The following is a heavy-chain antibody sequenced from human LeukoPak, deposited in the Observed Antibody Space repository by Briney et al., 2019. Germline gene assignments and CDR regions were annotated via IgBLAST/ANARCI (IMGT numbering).Heavy chain of an antibody. CDR3: GKDISPGMVTGAFDS. J-gene: IGHJ4*02. V-gene: IGHV3-9*03. CDR1: GFTFDDYA. Sequence: PGGSLRLSCAASGFTFDDYAMHWVRQAPGKGLEWVSGISWNSGNIVYADSVKGRFTISRDNDKNSLYLQMNSLRPEDMAFYYCGKDISPGMVTGAFDSWGQGTLVTVSS. D-gene: IGHD5-18*01. CDR2: ISWNSGNI.